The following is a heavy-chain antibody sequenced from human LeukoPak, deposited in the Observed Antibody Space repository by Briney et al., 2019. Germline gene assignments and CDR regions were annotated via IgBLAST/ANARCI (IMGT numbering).Heavy chain of an antibody. CDR1: GFTFSSYG. D-gene: IGHD3-10*01. V-gene: IGHV3-30*18. CDR3: AKDPSLITMVRGVLKLSYYFDS. CDR2: ISYDGSNK. J-gene: IGHJ4*02. Sequence: PGGSLRLSCAASGFTFSSYGMHWVRQAPGKGLDWVAVISYDGSNKFYADSVKGRFTISRHNSNNTLYLQMNSLTAEATAVYYCAKDPSLITMVRGVLKLSYYFDSWGQGTLVTVSS.